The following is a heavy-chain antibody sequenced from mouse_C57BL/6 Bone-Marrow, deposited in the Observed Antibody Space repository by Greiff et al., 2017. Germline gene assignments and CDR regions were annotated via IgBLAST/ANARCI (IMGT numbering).Heavy chain of an antibody. V-gene: IGHV14-4*01. Sequence: VQLQQSGAELVRPGASVKLSCTASGFNIKDDYMHWVKQRPEQGLEWIGWIDPENGDTEYASKFQGKATITADTSSKQAYMQLSSLTSEDTAVDYCLTVWYYYAMDYWGQGTSVTVSS. CDR1: GFNIKDDY. D-gene: IGHD2-10*02. J-gene: IGHJ4*01. CDR3: LTVWYYYAMDY. CDR2: IDPENGDT.